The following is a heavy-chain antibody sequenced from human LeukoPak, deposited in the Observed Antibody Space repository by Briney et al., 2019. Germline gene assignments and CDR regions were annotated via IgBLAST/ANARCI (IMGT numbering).Heavy chain of an antibody. CDR2: INDYTGNT. V-gene: IGHV4-38-2*02. D-gene: IGHD3-22*01. CDR1: GYSISSGYY. Sequence: SETLSLTCTVSGYSISSGYYWTWIRQSPGKGLEWIGEINDYTGNTNYNPSLNSRVSISLEKSKNQFSLELRSVTAADTAVYYCARGRIAKIVVVHSFHYGMDVWGQGTTVTVSS. J-gene: IGHJ6*02. CDR3: ARGRIAKIVVVHSFHYGMDV.